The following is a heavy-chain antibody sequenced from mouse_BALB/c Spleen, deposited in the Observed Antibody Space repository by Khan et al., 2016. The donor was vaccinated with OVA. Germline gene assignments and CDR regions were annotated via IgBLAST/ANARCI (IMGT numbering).Heavy chain of an antibody. CDR3: ARGYAMDY. CDR2: ISSGGST. Sequence: EVQLVESEGGLVKPGGSLKLSCAASGFTFSSYAMSWVRQTPEKRLEWVASISSGGSTYYPDSVKGRFTISRDNARNILYLQMSSLRSEDTAMYYWARGYAMDYWGQGTSVTVSS. V-gene: IGHV5-6-5*01. J-gene: IGHJ4*01. CDR1: GFTFSSYA.